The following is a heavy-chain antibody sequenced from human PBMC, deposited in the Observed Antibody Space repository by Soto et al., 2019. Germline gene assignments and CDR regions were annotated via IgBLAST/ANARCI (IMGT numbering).Heavy chain of an antibody. CDR3: ARAHFPPQNKFQSGSHADPPYYYYYGMDV. CDR2: INPNSGGT. J-gene: IGHJ6*02. V-gene: IGHV1-2*04. Sequence: GASVKVSCKASGYTFTGYYMHWVRQAPGQGLEWMGWINPNSGGTNYAQKFQGWVTMTRDTSISTAYMELSRLRSDDTAVYYCARAHFPPQNKFQSGSHADPPYYYYYGMDVWGQGTTVTVSS. D-gene: IGHD3-3*01. CDR1: GYTFTGYY.